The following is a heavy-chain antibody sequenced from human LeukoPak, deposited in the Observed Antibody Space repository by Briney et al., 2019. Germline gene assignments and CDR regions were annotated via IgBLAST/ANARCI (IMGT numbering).Heavy chain of an antibody. Sequence: PSETLSLTCTVSGGSISSYYWSWIRQPPGKGLEYIGYVYYTGNTKYKPSLRSRVTMSADTSKNQFSLKLNSVTAADTAVYYCARWNAVITSLDYWGQGILVAVSS. J-gene: IGHJ4*02. CDR3: ARWNAVITSLDY. CDR2: VYYTGNT. V-gene: IGHV4-59*08. D-gene: IGHD4-23*01. CDR1: GGSISSYY.